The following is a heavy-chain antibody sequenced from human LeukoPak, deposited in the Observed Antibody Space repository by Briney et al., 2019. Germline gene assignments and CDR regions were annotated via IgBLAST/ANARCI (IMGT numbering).Heavy chain of an antibody. V-gene: IGHV4-59*01. CDR3: ARGVVPAAIRTWDWFDP. J-gene: IGHJ5*02. CDR2: IYYSGSN. D-gene: IGHD2-2*02. Sequence: SETLSLTCTVSGGSISSYYWSWIRQPPGKGLEWIGYIYYSGSNNYNPSLKSRVTISVDTSKNQFSLKLSSVTAADTAVYYCARGVVPAAIRTWDWFDPWGQGTLVTVSS. CDR1: GGSISSYY.